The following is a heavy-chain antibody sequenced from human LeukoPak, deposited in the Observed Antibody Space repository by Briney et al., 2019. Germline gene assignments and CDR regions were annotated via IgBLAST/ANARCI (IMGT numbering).Heavy chain of an antibody. V-gene: IGHV1-69*05. D-gene: IGHD3-10*01. CDR1: GGTFSSYA. CDR3: ARDYYGSGSR. CDR2: IIPIFGTA. J-gene: IGHJ4*02. Sequence: ASVKVSRKASGGTFSSYAISWVRQAPGQGLEWMGGIIPIFGTANYAQKFQGRVTITTDESTSTAYMELSSLRSEDTAVYYCARDYYGSGSRGGQGTLVIVSS.